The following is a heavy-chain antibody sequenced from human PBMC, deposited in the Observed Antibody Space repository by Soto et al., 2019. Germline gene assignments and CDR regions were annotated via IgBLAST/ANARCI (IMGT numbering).Heavy chain of an antibody. V-gene: IGHV3-23*01. J-gene: IGHJ4*02. CDR1: EFTFSSYA. CDR2: ISGSGGST. CDR3: AKLSDASGRLIDY. D-gene: IGHD3-10*01. Sequence: GGSLRLSCAASEFTFSSYAMSWVRQAPGKGLEWVSSISGSGGSTYYADSVKGRFTISRDNSKNTLYLQMNSLRAEDTAVYYCAKLSDASGRLIDYWGQGTLVTVSS.